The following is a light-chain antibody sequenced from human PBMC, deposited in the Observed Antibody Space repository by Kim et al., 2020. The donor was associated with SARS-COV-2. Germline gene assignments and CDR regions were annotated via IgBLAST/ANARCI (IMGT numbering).Light chain of an antibody. Sequence: PGERATLSCRASQSVSSYLAWYQQKPGQAPRLLIYDASNRATGIPARFSGSGSGTDFTLTINSLEPEDFAVYYCQQRSNWPPTFGGGTKVDI. CDR1: QSVSSY. CDR2: DAS. CDR3: QQRSNWPPT. J-gene: IGKJ4*01. V-gene: IGKV3-11*01.